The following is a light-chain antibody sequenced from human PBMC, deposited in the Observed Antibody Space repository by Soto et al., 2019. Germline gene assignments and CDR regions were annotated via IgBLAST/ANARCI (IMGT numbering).Light chain of an antibody. CDR1: QSISGA. CDR3: QQYNNWPWT. CDR2: GAS. J-gene: IGKJ1*01. V-gene: IGKV3-15*01. Sequence: IVVTQSPATLSVSPGLRSTLPCRASQSISGALAWYQQKPGQAPRIIIYGASTRATSFPARFSGSGYGTDFNLTISSLQPEDFAVYYCQQYNNWPWTFGQGTKVDIK.